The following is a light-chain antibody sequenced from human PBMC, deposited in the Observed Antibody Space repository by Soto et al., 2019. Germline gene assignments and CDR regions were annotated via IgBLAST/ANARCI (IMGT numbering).Light chain of an antibody. Sequence: QSVLTQPASVSWSPGQSITIACSGTSSDIGAYDHVAWFQQFPGKTPKLVIYSVSNRPSGVSYRFSGSKSGNTASLTISGLQADDEADYYCISYTVSRSYVFGPGTRSPS. J-gene: IGLJ1*01. CDR3: ISYTVSRSYV. V-gene: IGLV2-14*01. CDR2: SVS. CDR1: SSDIGAYDH.